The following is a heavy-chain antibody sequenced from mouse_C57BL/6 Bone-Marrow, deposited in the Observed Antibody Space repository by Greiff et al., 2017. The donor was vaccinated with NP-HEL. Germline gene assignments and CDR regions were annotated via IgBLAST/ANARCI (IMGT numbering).Heavy chain of an antibody. CDR1: GFNIKDDY. Sequence: VQLKESGAELVRPGASVKLSCTASGFNIKDDYMHWVKQRPEQGLEWIGWIDPENGDTEYASKFQGKATITADTSSNTAYLQLSSLTSEDTAVYYCTTGGSAYYFDYGGQGTTLTVSS. CDR3: TTGGSAYYFDY. V-gene: IGHV14-4*01. J-gene: IGHJ2*01. CDR2: IDPENGDT. D-gene: IGHD1-1*01.